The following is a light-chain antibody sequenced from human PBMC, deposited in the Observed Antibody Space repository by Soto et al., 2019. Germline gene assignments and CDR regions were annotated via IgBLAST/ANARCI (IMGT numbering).Light chain of an antibody. CDR2: GAS. CDR1: QSVSSN. Sequence: EIVMTQSPATLSVSPGERATLSCRASQSVSSNLAWYQQKPGQAPRLLIYGASNRATGIPARFSGSGSGTEFTLTISSLQSEDFAVYYCQCGITFGGGTKVEIK. CDR3: QCGIT. J-gene: IGKJ4*01. V-gene: IGKV3-15*01.